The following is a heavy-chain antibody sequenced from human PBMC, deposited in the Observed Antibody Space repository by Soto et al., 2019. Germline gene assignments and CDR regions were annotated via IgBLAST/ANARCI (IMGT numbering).Heavy chain of an antibody. CDR3: ARVIYSGYEIGFDY. CDR1: GYSFTSNW. V-gene: IGHV5-51*01. D-gene: IGHD5-12*01. Sequence: GESLKISCEASGYSFTSNWIGWVRQIPGKGLEWMGIINPADSDIKYSPSFQGQVTISADKSIRTVYLQWSSLQASDTAMYYCARVIYSGYEIGFDYWGQGTLVTVSS. J-gene: IGHJ4*02. CDR2: INPADSDI.